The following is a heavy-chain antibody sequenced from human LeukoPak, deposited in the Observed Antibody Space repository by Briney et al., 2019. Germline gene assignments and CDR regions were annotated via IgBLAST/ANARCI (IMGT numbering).Heavy chain of an antibody. D-gene: IGHD6-6*01. J-gene: IGHJ4*02. CDR2: IKGDESVK. Sequence: PGGSLRLSCAASGFSFSSQWMSWVRQAPGKGLEWVANIKGDESVKFYVDSVKGRFNISRDNAKKSLYLQMNSLRGEDTAVYYCVRDRQCSSSTEFDCWGRGTQVIVSS. CDR3: VRDRQCSSSTEFDC. V-gene: IGHV3-7*01. CDR1: GFSFSSQW.